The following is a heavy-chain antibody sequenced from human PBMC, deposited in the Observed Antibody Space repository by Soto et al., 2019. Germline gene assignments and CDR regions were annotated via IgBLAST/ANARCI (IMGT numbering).Heavy chain of an antibody. CDR2: ISGSGGST. V-gene: IGHV3-23*01. CDR1: GFTFSSYA. Sequence: EVQLLESGGGLVQPGGSLRLSCAASGFTFSSYAMSWVRQAPGKGLEWVSAISGSGGSTYYADSVKGRFNISRDNSKNTLYLQMNSLRAEDTAVYYCAKDTPFDIVVVVAATAVDYWGQGTLVTVSS. D-gene: IGHD2-15*01. CDR3: AKDTPFDIVVVVAATAVDY. J-gene: IGHJ4*02.